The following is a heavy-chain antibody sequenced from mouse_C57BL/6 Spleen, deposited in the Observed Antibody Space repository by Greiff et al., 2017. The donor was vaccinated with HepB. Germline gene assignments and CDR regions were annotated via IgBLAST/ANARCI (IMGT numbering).Heavy chain of an antibody. J-gene: IGHJ4*01. CDR3: APYYYGSSYRDYAMDY. D-gene: IGHD1-1*01. CDR1: GFNFKDYY. Sequence: VQLKESGAELVKPGASVKLSCTASGFNFKDYYMHWVKQRTEQGLEWIGRIDPEDGETKYAPKFQGKATITADTSSNTAYLQLSSLTSEDTAVYYCAPYYYGSSYRDYAMDYWGQGTSVTVSS. V-gene: IGHV14-2*01. CDR2: IDPEDGET.